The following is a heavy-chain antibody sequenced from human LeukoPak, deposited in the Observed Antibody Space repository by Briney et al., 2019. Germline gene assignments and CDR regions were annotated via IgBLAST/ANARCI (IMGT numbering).Heavy chain of an antibody. CDR3: ASPRGYGSGSSYYFDY. CDR1: GFTLSSYW. Sequence: GGSLRLSCAASGFTLSSYWMHWVRQAPGKGLVWVSRINSDGSSTSYADSVKGRFTISRDNAKNTLYLQMNSLRAEDTAVYYCASPRGYGSGSSYYFDYWGQGTLVTVSS. J-gene: IGHJ4*02. V-gene: IGHV3-74*01. D-gene: IGHD3-10*01. CDR2: INSDGSST.